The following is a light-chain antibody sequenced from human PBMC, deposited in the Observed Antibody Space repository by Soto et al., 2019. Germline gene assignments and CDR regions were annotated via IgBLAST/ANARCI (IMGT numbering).Light chain of an antibody. CDR2: AAS. Sequence: DIQMTQSPSSLSAYVGDRVTITCRASQSISSYLNWYQQKPGKAPKLLIYAASSLQSGVPSRFSGSGSGTDFTLTISSLQPEDFATYYCQQSYSTPITFGQGTDWRL. CDR3: QQSYSTPIT. CDR1: QSISSY. J-gene: IGKJ5*01. V-gene: IGKV1-39*01.